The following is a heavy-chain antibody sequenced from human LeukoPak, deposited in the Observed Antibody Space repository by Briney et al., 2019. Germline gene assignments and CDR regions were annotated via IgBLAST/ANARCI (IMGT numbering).Heavy chain of an antibody. CDR3: AREYSSFDY. V-gene: IGHV4-59*01. Sequence: PSETLSLTCAVSGGSINTYYWSWIRQPPGKGLEWIGNIFCSGSTNYNPSLKSRATISVDTSKNQLSLKLTSATAADTAVYYCAREYSSFDYWGQGILVTVSS. D-gene: IGHD6-13*01. CDR2: IFCSGST. J-gene: IGHJ4*02. CDR1: GGSINTYY.